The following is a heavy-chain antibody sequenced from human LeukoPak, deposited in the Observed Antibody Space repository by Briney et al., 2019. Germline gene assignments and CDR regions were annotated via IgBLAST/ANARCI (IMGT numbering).Heavy chain of an antibody. Sequence: ASVKVSCKASGYTFTSYDINWVRQATGQGLEWMEWMNPNSGNTGYAQKFQGRVTMTRNTSISTAYMELSSLRSEDTAVYYCATKVPRYYDSSGYWGELDYWGQGTLVTVSS. J-gene: IGHJ4*02. CDR1: GYTFTSYD. CDR3: ATKVPRYYDSSGYWGELDY. CDR2: MNPNSGNT. D-gene: IGHD3-22*01. V-gene: IGHV1-8*01.